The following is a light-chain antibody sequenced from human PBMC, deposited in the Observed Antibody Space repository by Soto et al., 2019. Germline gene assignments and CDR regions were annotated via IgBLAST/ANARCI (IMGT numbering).Light chain of an antibody. V-gene: IGLV2-14*01. Sequence: QSALTQPASVSGSPGQSITISCTGTSSDVGGYNYVSWYQQHPGKAPKLMIYEVSNWPSGASNRFSGSKSGNTASLTISGLQAEDEADYYCSSYTSSSIDYVFGTGTKLTVL. CDR2: EVS. CDR1: SSDVGGYNY. J-gene: IGLJ1*01. CDR3: SSYTSSSIDYV.